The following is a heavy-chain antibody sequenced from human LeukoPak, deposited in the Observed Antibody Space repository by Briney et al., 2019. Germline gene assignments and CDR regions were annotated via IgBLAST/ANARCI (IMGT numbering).Heavy chain of an antibody. CDR1: GFTFSSYG. CDR2: IRYDGSNK. J-gene: IGHJ4*02. CDR3: AKDMEEQWLARGGY. V-gene: IGHV3-30*02. Sequence: GGSLRLSCAASGFTFSSYGMHWVRQAPGKGLEWVAFIRYDGSNKYYADSVKGRFTISRDSSKNTLYLQMNSLRAEDTAVYYCAKDMEEQWLARGGYWGQGTLVTVSS. D-gene: IGHD6-19*01.